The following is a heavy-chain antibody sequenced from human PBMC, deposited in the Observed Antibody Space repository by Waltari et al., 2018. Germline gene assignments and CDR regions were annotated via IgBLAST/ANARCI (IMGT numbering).Heavy chain of an antibody. Sequence: QVQLVQSGAEVQKPGASVKVSCKASGYTFTVYYMHWVRQTHGQGLEWMGWINPNSGGTNYAQKFQGRVTMTRDTSISTAYMELSRLRSDDTAVYYCARDGGRALSAFDIWGQGTMVTVSS. D-gene: IGHD3-16*01. V-gene: IGHV1-2*02. J-gene: IGHJ3*02. CDR3: ARDGGRALSAFDI. CDR1: GYTFTVYY. CDR2: INPNSGGT.